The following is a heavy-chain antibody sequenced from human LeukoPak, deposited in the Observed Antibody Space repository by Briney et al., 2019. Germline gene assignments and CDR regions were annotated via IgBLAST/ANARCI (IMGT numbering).Heavy chain of an antibody. Sequence: ASVKVSCKASGYTFTSYDINWVRQATGQGLEWMGWMNPNSGNTGYAQEFQGRVTMTRNTSISTAYMELSSLRSEDTAVYYCARDMVRGVIIPLGYWGQGTLVTVSS. V-gene: IGHV1-8*01. CDR1: GYTFTSYD. CDR2: MNPNSGNT. J-gene: IGHJ4*02. CDR3: ARDMVRGVIIPLGY. D-gene: IGHD3-10*01.